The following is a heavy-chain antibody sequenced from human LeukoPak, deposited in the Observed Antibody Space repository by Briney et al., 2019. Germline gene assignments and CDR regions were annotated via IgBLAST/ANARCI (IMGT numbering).Heavy chain of an antibody. V-gene: IGHV3-21*01. D-gene: IGHD4-17*01. Sequence: GGSLRLSCAASGFTFSSYWMHWVRQAPGKGLEWVSSIGTTSRYIYYADSVKGRFTISRDNAKNSLYLQMNSLRLEDTAVYYCARDRRYGASGYYYMDVWGKGTTVTVSS. CDR3: ARDRRYGASGYYYMDV. CDR1: GFTFSSYW. CDR2: IGTTSRYI. J-gene: IGHJ6*03.